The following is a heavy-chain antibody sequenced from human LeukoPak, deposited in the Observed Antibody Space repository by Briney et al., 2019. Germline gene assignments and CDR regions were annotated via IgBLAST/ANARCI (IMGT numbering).Heavy chain of an antibody. D-gene: IGHD6-13*01. J-gene: IGHJ4*02. Sequence: EASETLSLTCAVYGGSFSGYYRSWIRQPPGKGLEWIGEINHSGSTNYNPSLKSRVTISVDTSKNQFSLKLSSVTAADTAVYYCASPIAAPGYWGQGTLVTVSS. CDR1: GGSFSGYY. CDR2: INHSGST. V-gene: IGHV4-34*01. CDR3: ASPIAAPGY.